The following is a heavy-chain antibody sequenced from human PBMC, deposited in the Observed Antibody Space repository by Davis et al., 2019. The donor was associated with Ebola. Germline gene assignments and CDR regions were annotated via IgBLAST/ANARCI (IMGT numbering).Heavy chain of an antibody. CDR1: GFTFSGSA. CDR3: ARDRHVGDYGMDV. D-gene: IGHD3-10*02. Sequence: GGSLRLSCAASGFTFSGSAMHWVRQASGKGLEWVGRIRSNANSYATAYAASVKGRFTISRDDSKNTAYLQMNSLKTEDTAVYYCARDRHVGDYGMDVWGQGTTVTVSS. J-gene: IGHJ6*02. V-gene: IGHV3-73*01. CDR2: IRSNANSYAT.